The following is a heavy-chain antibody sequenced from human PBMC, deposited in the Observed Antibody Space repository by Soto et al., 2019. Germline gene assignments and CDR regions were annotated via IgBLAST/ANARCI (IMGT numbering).Heavy chain of an antibody. D-gene: IGHD3-10*01. CDR3: ARDWGYYYGSGSYPPDQRFDY. CDR2: ISAYNGNT. J-gene: IGHJ4*02. CDR1: GYTFTSYG. V-gene: IGHV1-18*01. Sequence: GASVKVSCKASGYTFTSYGISWVRQAPGQGLEWMGWISAYNGNTNYAQKLQGRVTMTTDTSTSTAYMELRSLGSDDTAVYYCARDWGYYYGSGSYPPDQRFDYWGQGTLVTVSS.